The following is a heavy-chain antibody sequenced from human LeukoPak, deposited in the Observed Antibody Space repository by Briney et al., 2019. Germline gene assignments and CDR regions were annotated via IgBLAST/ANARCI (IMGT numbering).Heavy chain of an antibody. J-gene: IGHJ4*02. CDR2: IYYSGST. V-gene: IGHV4-59*01. D-gene: IGHD3-9*01. CDR1: GGSINNYY. CDR3: ASYILTGYYNYFDY. Sequence: SETLSLTCTVSGGSINNYYWSWIRQPPGKGLEWIGYIYYSGSTNYNPSLKSRVTISVDTSKNQFSLKLSSVTAADTAVYYCASYILTGYYNYFDYWGQGTLVTVSS.